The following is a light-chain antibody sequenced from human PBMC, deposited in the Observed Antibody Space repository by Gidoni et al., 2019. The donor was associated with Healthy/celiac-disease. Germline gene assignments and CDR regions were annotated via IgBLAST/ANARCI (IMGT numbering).Light chain of an antibody. Sequence: SVLTQPPSVSAAPGQKVTISCSGSSSNIGNNYVSWYQQLPGTAPKLLIYDNNKRPSGIPDRFSGSKAGTSATLTGLQTGDEAEYYCGTWDSSLSALFGGGTKLTVL. CDR2: DNN. CDR1: SSNIGNNY. CDR3: GTWDSSLSAL. J-gene: IGLJ3*02. V-gene: IGLV1-51*01.